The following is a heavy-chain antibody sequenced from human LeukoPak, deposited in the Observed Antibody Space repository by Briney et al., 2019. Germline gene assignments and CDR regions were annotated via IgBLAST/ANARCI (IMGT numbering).Heavy chain of an antibody. CDR2: ISTYNGHT. D-gene: IGHD2-2*01. Sequence: ASVKVSCKASGYTFTRYGISWVRQAPGQGLEWVGWISTYNGHTNYAQKFQGRVTMTTDTSTSTAYMDLRSLRSDDTAVYYCARVLRGSPAAPDRDWFDPWGQGTLVTVSS. J-gene: IGHJ5*02. V-gene: IGHV1-18*01. CDR1: GYTFTRYG. CDR3: ARVLRGSPAAPDRDWFDP.